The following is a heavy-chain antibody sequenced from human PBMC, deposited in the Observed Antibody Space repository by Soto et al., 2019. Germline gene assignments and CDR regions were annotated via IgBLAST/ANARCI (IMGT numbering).Heavy chain of an antibody. Sequence: GESLNISCAASGFTFSSYSMNWVRQAPGKGLEWVSSISSSSSYIYYADSVKGRFTISRDNAKNSLYLQMNSLRAEDTALYYCARTLLQVAGPDYWGQGTLVTVSS. CDR2: ISSSSSYI. J-gene: IGHJ4*02. V-gene: IGHV3-21*01. D-gene: IGHD6-19*01. CDR1: GFTFSSYS. CDR3: ARTLLQVAGPDY.